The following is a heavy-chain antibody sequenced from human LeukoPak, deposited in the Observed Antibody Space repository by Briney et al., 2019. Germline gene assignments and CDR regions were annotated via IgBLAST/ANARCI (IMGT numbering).Heavy chain of an antibody. CDR3: ASGAAADDY. V-gene: IGHV4-39*07. CDR1: GGSISSSIYY. J-gene: IGHJ4*02. CDR2: VFYNGAT. Sequence: SETLSLTCIVSGGSISSSIYYWAWVRQPPGKGLEWIGTVFYNGATQYSPSLRSRVTISVDTSKNQFSLKLSSVTAADTAVYYCASGAAADDYWGQGTLVTVSS. D-gene: IGHD6-13*01.